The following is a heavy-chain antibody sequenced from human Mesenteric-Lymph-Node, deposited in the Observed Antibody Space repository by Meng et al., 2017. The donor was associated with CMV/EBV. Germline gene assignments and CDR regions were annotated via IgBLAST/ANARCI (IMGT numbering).Heavy chain of an antibody. V-gene: IGHV3-23*01. D-gene: IGHD2-21*01. CDR3: AKYNYGDFINWLDP. CDR2: ISGRGDRT. CDR1: GFTFVAYG. J-gene: IGHJ5*02. Sequence: GGSLRLSCAASGFTFVAYGMTWVRQAPGKELDWVSTISGRGDRTYYSDSVRGRFTISRVNSKSTLYLQMNSLRAEDTAVYFCAKYNYGDFINWLDPWGQGTLVTVSS.